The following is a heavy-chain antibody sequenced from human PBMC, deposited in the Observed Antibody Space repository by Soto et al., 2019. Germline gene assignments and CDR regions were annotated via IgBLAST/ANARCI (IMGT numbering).Heavy chain of an antibody. CDR1: GGSISSCFYY. Sequence: SETLCLTCTVSGGSISSCFYYWSWIRQHPGKGLEWIGYIYYSGSTYYNPSLKSRVTISVDTSKNQFSLKLSSVTAADTAVYYCARRWGRTFDFWGQGTLVTV. CDR2: IYYSGST. V-gene: IGHV4-31*03. CDR3: ARRWGRTFDF. D-gene: IGHD7-27*01. J-gene: IGHJ4*02.